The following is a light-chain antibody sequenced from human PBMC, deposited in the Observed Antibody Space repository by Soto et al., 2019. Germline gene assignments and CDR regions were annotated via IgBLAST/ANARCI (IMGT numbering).Light chain of an antibody. CDR3: QQYDTSPRT. CDR2: RAS. V-gene: IGKV3-20*01. Sequence: EIVLTQSPGTLSLSPGERGTLSCRASQSIGSNYLAWYQQKPGQAPRLLMYRASIRAPGIPDRFSGSGSGTDFTLTISRLEPEDFAMYYCQQYDTSPRTFGQGTKVDFK. J-gene: IGKJ1*01. CDR1: QSIGSNY.